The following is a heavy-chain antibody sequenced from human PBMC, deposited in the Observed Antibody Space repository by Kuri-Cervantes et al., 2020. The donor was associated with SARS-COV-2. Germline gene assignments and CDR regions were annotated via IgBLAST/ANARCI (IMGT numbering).Heavy chain of an antibody. CDR2: ISSRGDST. CDR3: AKNRHTVAAPFDY. V-gene: IGHV3-23*01. J-gene: IGHJ4*02. Sequence: GGSLRLSCAASGFTFSSYAMGWVRQAPGKGLEWVSSISSRGDSTYYADSVRGRFTISRDNSKNTLYLQMNSLRADDTAVYYCAKNRHTVAAPFDYWGQGTLVTVSS. D-gene: IGHD4-23*01. CDR1: GFTFSSYA.